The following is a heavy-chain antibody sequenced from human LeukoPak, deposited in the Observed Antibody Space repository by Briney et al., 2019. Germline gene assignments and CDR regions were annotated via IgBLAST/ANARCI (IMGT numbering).Heavy chain of an antibody. CDR1: GGSISSSSYY. J-gene: IGHJ3*02. V-gene: IGHV4-39*07. CDR3: ARRRVLSCIIDI. Sequence: PSETLSLTCTVSGGSISSSSYYWGWIRQPPGKGLEWIGSIYYSGSTYYNPSLKSRVTISVDTSKNQFSLKLSSVTAADTAVYYCARRRVLSCIIDIWGQGTMVTVSS. D-gene: IGHD2-15*01. CDR2: IYYSGST.